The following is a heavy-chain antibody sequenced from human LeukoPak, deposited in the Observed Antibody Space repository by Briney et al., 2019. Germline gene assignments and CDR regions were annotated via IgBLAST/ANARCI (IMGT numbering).Heavy chain of an antibody. Sequence: NPGGSLRLFCAASGFTFSSYSMNWVRQAPGKGLEWVSSISSSSSYIYYADSVKGRFTISRDNAKNSLYLQMNSLRAEDTAVYYCARQIAVAGKAGFDYWGQGTLVTVSS. J-gene: IGHJ4*02. V-gene: IGHV3-21*04. CDR1: GFTFSSYS. CDR2: ISSSSSYI. D-gene: IGHD6-19*01. CDR3: ARQIAVAGKAGFDY.